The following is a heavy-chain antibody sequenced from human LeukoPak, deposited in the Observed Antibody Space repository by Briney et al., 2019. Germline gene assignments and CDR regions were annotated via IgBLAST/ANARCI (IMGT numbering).Heavy chain of an antibody. CDR2: ISGSGGST. CDR3: AKTGGTTIKRAFDI. J-gene: IGHJ3*02. Sequence: GGSLRLSCAASGFACRSYGMTWVRQAPGKGLEWVSAISGSGGSTYYADSVKGRFTISRDNSKNTLYLQMNSLRAEDTAVYYCAKTGGTTIKRAFDIWGQGTMVTVSS. V-gene: IGHV3-23*01. D-gene: IGHD2/OR15-2a*01. CDR1: GFACRSYG.